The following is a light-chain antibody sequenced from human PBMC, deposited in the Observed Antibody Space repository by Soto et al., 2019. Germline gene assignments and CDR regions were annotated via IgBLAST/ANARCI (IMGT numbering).Light chain of an antibody. CDR2: KAS. CDR3: QQYNSYPLT. V-gene: IGKV1-5*03. J-gene: IGKJ4*01. CDR1: QTIAIW. Sequence: DIQMTQSPSTLSASVGDRVTITCRASQTIAIWLAWHQQKPGKAPKLLIYKASSLQSGVPSRFSGSGSGTEFTLTISSLQPDDFATYYCQQYNSYPLTFGGGTKVEIK.